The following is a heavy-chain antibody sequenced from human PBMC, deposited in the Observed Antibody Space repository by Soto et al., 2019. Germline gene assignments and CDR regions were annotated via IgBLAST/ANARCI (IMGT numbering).Heavy chain of an antibody. V-gene: IGHV2-5*02. D-gene: IGHD6-13*01. CDR2: IYWDDDK. J-gene: IGHJ4*02. CDR3: VYRGSSSWY. Sequence: QITLKESGPTLVKPTQTLTLTCTCSGFSLSTSGVGVGWVRQPPGKALEWLALIYWDDDKRYSPSLKSRLTITKDTSKNQVVLTMTNMDPVETATYYGVYRGSSSWYWGQGTLVTVSS. CDR1: GFSLSTSGVG.